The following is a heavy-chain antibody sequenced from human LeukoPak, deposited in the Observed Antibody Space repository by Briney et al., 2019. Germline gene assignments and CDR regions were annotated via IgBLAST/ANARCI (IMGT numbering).Heavy chain of an antibody. CDR1: GFTFSSYA. D-gene: IGHD6-13*01. V-gene: IGHV3-23*01. J-gene: IGHJ6*03. CDR3: AKEPGYQDNYYYYMDV. CDR2: ISGSGGST. Sequence: GGSLRLSCAASGFTFSSYAMSWVRQAPGKGLEWVSAISGSGGSTYYADSVKGRFTISRDNSKNTLYLQMNSLRAEDTAVYYCAKEPGYQDNYYYYMDVWGKGTTVTVSS.